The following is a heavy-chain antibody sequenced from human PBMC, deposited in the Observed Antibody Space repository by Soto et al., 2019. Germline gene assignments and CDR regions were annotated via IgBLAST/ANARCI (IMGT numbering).Heavy chain of an antibody. V-gene: IGHV1-69*13. J-gene: IGHJ4*02. CDR3: ARGVVVIRGYYFDY. CDR1: GGTFSSYA. Sequence: SVKVSCKASGGTFSSYAISWVRQAPGQGLEWMGGIIPIFGTANYAQKFQGRVTITADESTSTAYMELSSLRSEDTAVYYWARGVVVIRGYYFDYWGQGTLVTVSS. D-gene: IGHD3-22*01. CDR2: IIPIFGTA.